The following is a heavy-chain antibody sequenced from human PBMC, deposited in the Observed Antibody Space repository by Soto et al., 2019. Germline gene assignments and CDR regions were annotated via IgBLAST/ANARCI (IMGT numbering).Heavy chain of an antibody. CDR3: AKTQVGYCSGGSCYWSFDP. V-gene: IGHV3-23*01. J-gene: IGHJ5*02. Sequence: GGSLRLSCAASGFTFSSYAMSWVRQAPGKGLEWVSAISGSGGSTYYADSVKGRFTISRDNSKNTLYLQMNSLRAEDTAVYYCAKTQVGYCSGGSCYWSFDPWGQGTLVTVSS. CDR2: ISGSGGST. D-gene: IGHD2-15*01. CDR1: GFTFSSYA.